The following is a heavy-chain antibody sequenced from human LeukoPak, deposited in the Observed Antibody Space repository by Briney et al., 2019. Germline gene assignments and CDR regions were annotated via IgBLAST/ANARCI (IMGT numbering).Heavy chain of an antibody. CDR3: AREGDYYYDSSGSYYFDY. V-gene: IGHV3-7*01. CDR2: IKQDASEK. D-gene: IGHD3-22*01. Sequence: GGSLPLSCASSGFTFSSYWMSWVRQAPGRGREGVANIKQDASEKYYVDSVKRRFTISRDNAKNSLYLQMKSLRAKDTAVYYCAREGDYYYDSSGSYYFDYWGQGTLVTVSS. CDR1: GFTFSSYW. J-gene: IGHJ4*02.